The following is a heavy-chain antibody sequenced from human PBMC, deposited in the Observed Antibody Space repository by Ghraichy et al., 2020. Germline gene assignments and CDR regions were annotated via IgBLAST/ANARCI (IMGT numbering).Heavy chain of an antibody. CDR3: EKRGYSSGDLFDF. CDR1: GFTFSSYA. CDR2: INGSGGNT. Sequence: GGSLRLSCAASGFTFSSYAMSWVRQAPGKGLEWVSCINGSGGNTYYADSVKGRVTISRDNSKNTLYLQVNSLRVEDTAVYYCEKRGYSSGDLFDFWGQGTLVTVSS. V-gene: IGHV3-23*01. J-gene: IGHJ4*02. D-gene: IGHD6-19*01.